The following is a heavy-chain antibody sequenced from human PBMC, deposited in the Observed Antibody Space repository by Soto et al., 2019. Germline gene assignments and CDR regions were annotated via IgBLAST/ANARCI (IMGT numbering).Heavy chain of an antibody. D-gene: IGHD6-13*01. CDR3: ARELMPAAGSGDFYAMDV. CDR2: ITYNGNE. CDR1: GFTFSSYT. Sequence: PGGSLRLSCAASGFTFSSYTMHWVRQAPDKGLEWVAVITYNGNEYYTDSVGGRFTISRDSSRTTVYLQMNSLRPGDTALYYCARELMPAAGSGDFYAMDVWGQGTTVTVSS. J-gene: IGHJ6*02. V-gene: IGHV3-30*04.